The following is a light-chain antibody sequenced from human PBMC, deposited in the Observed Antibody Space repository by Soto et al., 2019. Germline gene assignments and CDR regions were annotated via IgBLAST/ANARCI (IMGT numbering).Light chain of an antibody. CDR3: XQRSNWLIT. Sequence: EIVLTQSPATLSLSPGERATLSCRASQSVSSYLAWYQQKPGQAPRLLIYDASNRATGIPARFSGSGSGTDXXLXXSXLEPXDFAXXXXXQRSNWLITFGQGTRLEIK. CDR1: QSVSSY. CDR2: DAS. V-gene: IGKV3-11*01. J-gene: IGKJ5*01.